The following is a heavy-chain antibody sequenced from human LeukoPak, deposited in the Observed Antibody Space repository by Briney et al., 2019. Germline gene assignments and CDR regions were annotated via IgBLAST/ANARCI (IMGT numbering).Heavy chain of an antibody. CDR3: ARAGEQQLVRSRLGYFDY. J-gene: IGHJ4*02. V-gene: IGHV3-66*01. CDR2: IYSGGST. Sequence: GGSLRLSCAASGFTVSSNYMSWVRQAPGKGLEWVSVIYSGGSTYYADSVKGRFTISRDNSKNTLYLQMNSLRAEDTAVYYCARAGEQQLVRSRLGYFDYWGQGTLVTVSS. D-gene: IGHD6-13*01. CDR1: GFTVSSNY.